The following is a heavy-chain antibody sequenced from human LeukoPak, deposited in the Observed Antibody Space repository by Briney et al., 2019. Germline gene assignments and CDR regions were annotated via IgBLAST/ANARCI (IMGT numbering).Heavy chain of an antibody. CDR2: IYYSGST. CDR3: ARVLAVAGTPFDY. CDR1: GGSISSYY. V-gene: IGHV4-59*01. D-gene: IGHD6-19*01. J-gene: IGHJ4*02. Sequence: KPSETLSLTCTVSGGSISSYYWSWIRQPPGKGLEWIGYIYYSGSTHYNPSLKSRAAISVDTSKNHFSLKLSSVTAADTAVYYRARVLAVAGTPFDYWGQGTLVTVSS.